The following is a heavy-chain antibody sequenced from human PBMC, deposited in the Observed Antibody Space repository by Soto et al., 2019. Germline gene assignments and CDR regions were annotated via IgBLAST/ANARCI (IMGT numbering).Heavy chain of an antibody. V-gene: IGHV4-30-2*01. CDR2: IYHSGST. Sequence: QLQLQESGSGLVKPSQTLSLTCAVSGGSISGGGYSWSWLRQPPGKGLEWIGYIYHSGSTYYNPSPKSRVPISVDRSKNQFSLKLSSVTAADTAVYYCARGQVVAAQHWGQGTLVTVSS. J-gene: IGHJ4*02. CDR3: ARGQVVAAQH. D-gene: IGHD2-15*01. CDR1: GGSISGGGYS.